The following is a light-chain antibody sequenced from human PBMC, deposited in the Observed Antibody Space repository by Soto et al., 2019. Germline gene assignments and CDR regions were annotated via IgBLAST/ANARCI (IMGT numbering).Light chain of an antibody. V-gene: IGKV3-15*01. CDR1: QSVSSN. CDR3: QQYNNWPPYT. J-gene: IGKJ2*01. CDR2: GAS. Sequence: EIVMTQSPATLSVSPGERATLSCRASQSVSSNLAWYQQKPGHAPRLLIYGASTRATGIPARFSGSGSGTEFTLTISSLQSEDFVVYYCQQYNNWPPYTFGQGTKLEIK.